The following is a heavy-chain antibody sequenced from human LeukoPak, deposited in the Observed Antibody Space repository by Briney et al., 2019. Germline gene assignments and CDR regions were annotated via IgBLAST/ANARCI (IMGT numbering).Heavy chain of an antibody. D-gene: IGHD3-10*01. CDR2: IYYSGST. Sequence: SEPLSLTCTVSGGSISSSSYYWGWIRQPPGKGLEWIGSIYYSGSTYYNPSLKSRVTISVDTSKNQISLKLSSVTAADTAVYYCASYYYGSGSYFYWGQGTLVTVSS. CDR1: GGSISSSSYY. CDR3: ASYYYGSGSYFY. V-gene: IGHV4-39*01. J-gene: IGHJ4*02.